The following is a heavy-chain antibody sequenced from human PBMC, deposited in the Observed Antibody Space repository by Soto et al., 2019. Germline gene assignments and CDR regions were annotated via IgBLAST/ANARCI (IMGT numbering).Heavy chain of an antibody. CDR2: ISSSSSYI. J-gene: IGHJ4*02. CDR1: GFTFSSYS. Sequence: GGSLRLSXAASGFTFSSYSMNWVRQAPGKGLEWVSSISSSSSYIYYADSVKGRFTISRDNAKNSLYLQMNSLRAEDTAVYYCARVSGTDYFDYWGQGTLVTVSS. CDR3: ARVSGTDYFDY. V-gene: IGHV3-21*01. D-gene: IGHD1-20*01.